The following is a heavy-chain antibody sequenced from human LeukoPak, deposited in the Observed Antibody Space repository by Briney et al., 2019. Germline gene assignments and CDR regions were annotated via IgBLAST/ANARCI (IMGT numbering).Heavy chain of an antibody. CDR1: GFTFSDYY. D-gene: IGHD3-16*01. J-gene: IGHJ4*02. CDR3: ATSPRVTLYVMGDFAY. Sequence: GGSLRLSCAASGFTFSDYYMSWIRQAPGKGLEWVSYISSSGSTIYYADSVKGRFTISRDTSDNTIYLQMNSLRADDTAVYYCATSPRVTLYVMGDFAYWGQGTLVTVSS. CDR2: ISSSGSTI. V-gene: IGHV3-11*01.